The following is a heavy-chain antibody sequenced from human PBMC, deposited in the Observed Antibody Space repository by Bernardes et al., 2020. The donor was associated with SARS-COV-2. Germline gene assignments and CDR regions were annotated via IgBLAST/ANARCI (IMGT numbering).Heavy chain of an antibody. D-gene: IGHD2-21*01. CDR2: ISSDGGST. CDR1: GFSFSTYG. Sequence: GGSLRLSCVASGFSFSTYGMHWVRQAPGKGLEYVSAISSDGGSTYYANSVKGGFTISRDNSKNTLYLQMGSLRAEDMAVYYCARARDGYKNWGQGTLVTVSS. V-gene: IGHV3-64*01. CDR3: ARARDGYKN. J-gene: IGHJ4*02.